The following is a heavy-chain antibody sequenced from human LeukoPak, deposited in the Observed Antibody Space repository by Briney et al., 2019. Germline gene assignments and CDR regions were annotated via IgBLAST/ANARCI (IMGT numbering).Heavy chain of an antibody. CDR2: ISSSSSYV. D-gene: IGHD5-24*01. CDR1: GFTFSSYG. J-gene: IGHJ3*02. V-gene: IGHV3-21*01. Sequence: GGSLRLSCAASGFTFSSYGMNWVRQAPGKGLEWVSSISSSSSYVYYADSVKGRFTISRDNAKNSLYLQMNSLRAEDTAVYYCARDGYTTPSAFDIWGQGTMVTVSS. CDR3: ARDGYTTPSAFDI.